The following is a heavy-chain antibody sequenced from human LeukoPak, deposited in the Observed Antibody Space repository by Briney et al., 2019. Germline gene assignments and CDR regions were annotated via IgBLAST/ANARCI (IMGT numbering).Heavy chain of an antibody. CDR3: ARTTRTYGILTGWGPQFDY. D-gene: IGHD3-9*01. CDR2: INPNSGGT. Sequence: AASVKVSCKASGYTFTGYYMHWVRQAPGQGLEWMGWINPNSGGTNYAQKFQGRVTMTRDTSISTAYMELSRLRSDDTAVYYCARTTRTYGILTGWGPQFDYWSQGTLVTVSS. J-gene: IGHJ4*02. V-gene: IGHV1-2*02. CDR1: GYTFTGYY.